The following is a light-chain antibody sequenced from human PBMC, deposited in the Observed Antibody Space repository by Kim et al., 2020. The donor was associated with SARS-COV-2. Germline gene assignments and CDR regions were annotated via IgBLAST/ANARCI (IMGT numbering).Light chain of an antibody. CDR3: QKYNDWPLLT. CDR2: GAS. J-gene: IGKJ4*01. V-gene: IGKV3-15*01. Sequence: EIVMTQSPATLSVSPGERATLSCRASQSISNYLAWYQVKPGQAPRLLIYGASARATGITARYSGGGSGTEFTLTISSLQSEDFAVYYCQKYNDWPLLTFGGGTKVDIK. CDR1: QSISNY.